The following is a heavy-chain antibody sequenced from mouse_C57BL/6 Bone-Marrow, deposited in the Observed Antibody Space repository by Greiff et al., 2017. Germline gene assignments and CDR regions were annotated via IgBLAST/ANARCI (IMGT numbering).Heavy chain of an antibody. J-gene: IGHJ3*01. CDR1: GFTFSSYG. CDR2: ISSGGSYT. D-gene: IGHD2-1*01. Sequence: EVHLVESGGDLVKPGGSLKLSCAASGFTFSSYGMSWVRQTPDKRLEWVATISSGGSYTYYPDSVKGRFTISRDNAKNTLYLQLSSLKSEDTAMYYCARTCNPAWFAYWGQGTLVTVSA. CDR3: ARTCNPAWFAY. V-gene: IGHV5-6*01.